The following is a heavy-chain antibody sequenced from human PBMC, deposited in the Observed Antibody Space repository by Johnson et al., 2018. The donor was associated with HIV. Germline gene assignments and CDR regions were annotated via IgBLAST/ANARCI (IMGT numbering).Heavy chain of an antibody. V-gene: IGHV3-30*18. CDR1: GFTFSSYA. CDR2: ISYDEIDK. CDR3: AKDLEGHDVFDI. D-gene: IGHD3-3*01. J-gene: IGHJ3*02. Sequence: QVQLVESGGGVVQPGRSLRLSCAASGFTFSSYAMHWVRQAQGKGLEWVAVISYDEIDKYYADSVTGRFTISRDNSKNMLFLQMSSLRAEDTAVYYCAKDLEGHDVFDIWGQGTMVTVSS.